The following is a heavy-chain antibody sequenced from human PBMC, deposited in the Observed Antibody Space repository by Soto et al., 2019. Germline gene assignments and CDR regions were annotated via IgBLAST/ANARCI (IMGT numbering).Heavy chain of an antibody. CDR3: AREENCRGGTCYSEYVHH. D-gene: IGHD2-15*01. J-gene: IGHJ1*01. CDR2: VNPSGGSA. V-gene: IGHV1-46*01. CDR1: GYIFTAYS. Sequence: QVQLVQSGAEVKKPGASVKVSCKTSGYIFTAYSMHWVRQAPGQGLEWMGVVNPSGGSAHYAQSFEGRVTLTRDTSTSTFYMELSSLRAEDTAVYYCAREENCRGGTCYSEYVHHWGQGTLVT.